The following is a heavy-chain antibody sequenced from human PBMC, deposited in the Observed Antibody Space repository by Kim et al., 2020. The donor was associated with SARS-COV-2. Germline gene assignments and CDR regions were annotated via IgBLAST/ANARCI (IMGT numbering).Heavy chain of an antibody. CDR2: DEK. J-gene: IGHJ4*02. V-gene: IGHV2-70*01. D-gene: IGHD2-15*01. CDR3: ARSPRGLIDY. Sequence: DEKYYGTSLKTRLTISKDTSKTQVVLTMTNMDPVDTATYYCARSPRGLIDYWGQGTLVTVSS.